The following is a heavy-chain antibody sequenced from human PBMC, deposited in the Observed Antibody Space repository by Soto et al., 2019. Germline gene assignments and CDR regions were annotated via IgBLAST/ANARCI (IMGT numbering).Heavy chain of an antibody. Sequence: SETLSFTCTVSGGSISSYYWSWIRQPPGKGLEWIGYIYYSGSTNYNPSLKSRVTISVDTSKNQFPLKLSSVTAADTAVYYCARRYGYAFDIWGQGTMVTVSS. CDR1: GGSISSYY. CDR2: IYYSGST. J-gene: IGHJ3*02. CDR3: ARRYGYAFDI. V-gene: IGHV4-59*01. D-gene: IGHD4-17*01.